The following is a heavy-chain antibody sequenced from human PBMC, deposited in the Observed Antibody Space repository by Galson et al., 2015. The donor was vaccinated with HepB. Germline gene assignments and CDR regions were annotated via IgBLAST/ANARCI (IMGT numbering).Heavy chain of an antibody. CDR2: IIPIFGTA. V-gene: IGHV1-69*13. Sequence: SVKVSCKASGGTFSSYAISWVRQAPGQGLEWMGGIIPIFGTANYAQKFQGRVTITADESTSTAYMELSSLRSEDTALYYCAIPSIAAVGYFDYWGQGTLGTVYS. CDR3: AIPSIAAVGYFDY. D-gene: IGHD6-6*01. CDR1: GGTFSSYA. J-gene: IGHJ4*02.